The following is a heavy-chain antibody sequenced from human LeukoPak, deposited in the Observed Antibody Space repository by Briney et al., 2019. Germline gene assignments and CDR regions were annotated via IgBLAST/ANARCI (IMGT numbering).Heavy chain of an antibody. CDR2: FDPEDGET. D-gene: IGHD3-10*01. Sequence: GASVKVSCKVSGYTLTELSMHWVRQAPGKGLEWMGGFDPEDGETIYAQKFQGRVTMTEDTSTDTAYMELSSLRSKDTAVYYCATRLYYYGSGYAFDIWGQGTMVTVSS. CDR3: ATRLYYYGSGYAFDI. J-gene: IGHJ3*02. V-gene: IGHV1-24*01. CDR1: GYTLTELS.